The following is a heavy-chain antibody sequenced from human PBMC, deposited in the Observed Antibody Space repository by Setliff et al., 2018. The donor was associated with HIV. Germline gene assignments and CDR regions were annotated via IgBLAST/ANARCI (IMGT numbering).Heavy chain of an antibody. CDR3: ARGNTISEVVTTNWLDP. Sequence: SETLSLTCTVSGDSINSSTYYWDWIRQPPGKGLEWIGSVSSSGSTYSNPSLKSRVTISVDTSKNQFSLRVSSVTAADTAVYYCARGNTISEVVTTNWLDPWGQGTLVTVSS. V-gene: IGHV4-39*01. CDR2: VSSSGST. CDR1: GDSINSSTYY. D-gene: IGHD3-3*01. J-gene: IGHJ5*02.